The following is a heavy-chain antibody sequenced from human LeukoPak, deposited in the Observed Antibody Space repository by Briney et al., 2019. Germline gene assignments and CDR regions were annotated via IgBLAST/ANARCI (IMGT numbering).Heavy chain of an antibody. J-gene: IGHJ4*02. V-gene: IGHV1-18*01. D-gene: IGHD3-3*01. CDR2: ISAYNGNT. CDR1: GYTFTSYG. CDR3: AREVYDFWSGYYFDY. Sequence: ASAKVSCKASGYTFTSYGISWVRQAPGQGLEWMGWISAYNGNTNYAQKLQGRVTMTTDTSTSTAYMELRSLRSDDTAVYYCAREVYDFWSGYYFDYWGQGTLVTVSS.